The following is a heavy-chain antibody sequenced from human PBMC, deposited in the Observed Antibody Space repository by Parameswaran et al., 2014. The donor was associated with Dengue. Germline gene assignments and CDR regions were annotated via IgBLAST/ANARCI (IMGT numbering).Heavy chain of an antibody. V-gene: IGHV4-30-4*01. J-gene: IGHJ4*02. D-gene: IGHD2-15*01. CDR3: AREGSAVAAESRLDY. Sequence: VRQAPGKGLEWIGYIYYSGSTYYNPSLKSRVTISVDTSKNQFSLKLSSVTAADTAVYYCAREGSAVAAESRLDYWGQGTLVTVSS. CDR2: IYYSGST.